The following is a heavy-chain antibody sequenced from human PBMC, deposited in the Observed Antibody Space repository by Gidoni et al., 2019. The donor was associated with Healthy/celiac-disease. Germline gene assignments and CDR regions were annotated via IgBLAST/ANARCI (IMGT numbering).Heavy chain of an antibody. CDR2: ISWDGGST. V-gene: IGHV3-43D*04. CDR3: AKAGAHYYGSGSYAFDI. J-gene: IGHJ3*02. D-gene: IGHD3-10*01. CDR1: GFTFDDYA. Sequence: EVQLVESGGVVVQPGGSLRLSCAASGFTFDDYAMHWVRQAPVKGLEWVSLISWDGGSTYYADSVKGRFTISRDNSKNSLYLQMNSLRAEDTALYYCAKAGAHYYGSGSYAFDIWGQGTMVTVSS.